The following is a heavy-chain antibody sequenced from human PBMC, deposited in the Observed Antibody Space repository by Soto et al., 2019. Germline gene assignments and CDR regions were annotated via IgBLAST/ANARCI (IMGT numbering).Heavy chain of an antibody. CDR2: IAAVNGKT. Sequence: QVQLVQSGAEVKKPGASVRVSCKTSGFVLTTYAMHWVRQAPGQSPEWMGWIAAVNGKTDYSQKFXXXVXXTSDTSANTLYMDLTGLRFEDTAVYYCARGNTGYDYGFFEYWGQGTLVTVSS. D-gene: IGHD5-12*01. J-gene: IGHJ4*02. CDR3: ARGNTGYDYGFFEY. V-gene: IGHV1-3*01. CDR1: GFVLTTYA.